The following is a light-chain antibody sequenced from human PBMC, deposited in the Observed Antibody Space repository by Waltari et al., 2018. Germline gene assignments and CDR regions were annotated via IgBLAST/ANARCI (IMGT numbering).Light chain of an antibody. CDR2: WAS. V-gene: IGKV4-1*01. J-gene: IGKJ1*01. CDR1: QSVLYSSNHKNY. CDR3: QQYYGTPLWT. Sequence: IVMTQSPNSLAVSLGERATIHCKSSQSVLYSSNHKNYLAWYQQKPGQPPKLLIYWASTRESGVPDRFSGSGSGTDFTLTISSLQAEDVAVYYCQQYYGTPLWTFGQGTKVEIK.